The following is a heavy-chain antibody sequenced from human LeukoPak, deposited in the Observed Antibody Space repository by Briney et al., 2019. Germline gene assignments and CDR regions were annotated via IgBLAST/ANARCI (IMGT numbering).Heavy chain of an antibody. J-gene: IGHJ4*02. V-gene: IGHV1-8*03. Sequence: ASVKVSCKASGYTVTSYDINWVRQATGQGLEWMGWMNPNSGNTGYAQKFQGRVTITRNTSISTAYMELSSLRSEDTAVYYCARGLFNYGDYGLDYWGQGTLVTVSS. D-gene: IGHD4-17*01. CDR2: MNPNSGNT. CDR3: ARGLFNYGDYGLDY. CDR1: GYTVTSYD.